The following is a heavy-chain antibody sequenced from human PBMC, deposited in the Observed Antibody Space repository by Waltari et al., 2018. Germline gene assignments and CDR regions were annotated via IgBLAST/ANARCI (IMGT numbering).Heavy chain of an antibody. Sequence: EVQLVESGGGLVKPGGSLRLSCAASGFTFSSYSMHWVRQAPGKGLEWVSSISSSSSYIYYADSVKGLFTISRDNAKNSLYLQMNSLRAEDTAVYYCARASGGSGSYSGYWGQGTLVTVSS. D-gene: IGHD3-10*01. CDR3: ARASGGSGSYSGY. CDR1: GFTFSSYS. J-gene: IGHJ4*02. CDR2: ISSSSSYI. V-gene: IGHV3-21*01.